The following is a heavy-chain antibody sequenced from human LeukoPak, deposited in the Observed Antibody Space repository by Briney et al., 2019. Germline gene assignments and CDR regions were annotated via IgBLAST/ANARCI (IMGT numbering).Heavy chain of an antibody. V-gene: IGHV4-39*01. CDR2: IYYSGST. J-gene: IGHJ4*02. Sequence: SETLSLTCTVSGGSISSSSYYWGWIRQPPGKGLEWIGSIYYSGSTYYNPSLKSRVTISVDTSKNQFSLKLSSVTAADTAVYYCASAEKRWLQVNYFDYWGQGTLVTVSS. CDR1: GGSISSSSYY. D-gene: IGHD5-24*01. CDR3: ASAEKRWLQVNYFDY.